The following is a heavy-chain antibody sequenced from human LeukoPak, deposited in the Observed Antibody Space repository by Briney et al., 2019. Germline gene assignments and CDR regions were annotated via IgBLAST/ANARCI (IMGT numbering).Heavy chain of an antibody. D-gene: IGHD6-13*01. CDR1: GFTFSSYG. J-gene: IGHJ3*02. Sequence: PGGSLRLSRAASGFTFSSYGMHWVRQAPGKGLEWVSAISGSGGSTYYADSVKGRFTISRDNSKNTLYLQMNSLRAEDTAVYYCAKAVLFRAAAGPRHPFDIWGQGTMVTVSS. CDR3: AKAVLFRAAAGPRHPFDI. CDR2: ISGSGGST. V-gene: IGHV3-23*01.